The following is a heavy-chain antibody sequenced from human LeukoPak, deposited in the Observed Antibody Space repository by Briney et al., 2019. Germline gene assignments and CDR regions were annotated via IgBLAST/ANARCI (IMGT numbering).Heavy chain of an antibody. Sequence: SETLSLTCTVSGGSISSYYWSWIRQPPGKGLEWSGYIYYSGSTNYNPSLKSRVTISVDTSKNMFSLKLSSVTAADTAVYYCARQVFAGGTNSSSWYRWGHWFDPWGQGTLVTVSS. V-gene: IGHV4-59*08. CDR3: ARQVFAGGTNSSSWYRWGHWFDP. J-gene: IGHJ5*02. D-gene: IGHD6-13*01. CDR2: IYYSGST. CDR1: GGSISSYY.